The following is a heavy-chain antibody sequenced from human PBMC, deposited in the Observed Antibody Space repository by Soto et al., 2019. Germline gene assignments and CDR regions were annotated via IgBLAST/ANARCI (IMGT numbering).Heavy chain of an antibody. CDR1: GFTFSSYA. CDR3: AKDIASGYSYGFDY. CDR2: ISGSGGTT. V-gene: IGHV3-23*01. J-gene: IGHJ4*02. D-gene: IGHD5-18*01. Sequence: EVQLLESGGGLVQPGGSLRLSCAASGFTFSSYAMSWVRQAPGKGLEWVSAISGSGGTTYYADSVKGRFTISRDNSKNTLYLQMNTLRAEDTAVYYCAKDIASGYSYGFDYWGQGTLVTVSS.